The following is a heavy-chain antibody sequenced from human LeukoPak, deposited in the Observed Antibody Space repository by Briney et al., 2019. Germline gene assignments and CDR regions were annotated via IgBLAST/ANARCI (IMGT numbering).Heavy chain of an antibody. V-gene: IGHV4-34*01. CDR1: GGSFSGYY. CDR2: INHSGIT. D-gene: IGHD4-17*01. Sequence: SETLSLTCAVYGGSFSGYYWSWIRQPPGKGLEWIGEINHSGITNYNPSLKSRVTISVDTSKNQFSLKLSSVTAADTAVYYCARVPLAYGDYPFDYWGQGTLVTVSS. J-gene: IGHJ4*02. CDR3: ARVPLAYGDYPFDY.